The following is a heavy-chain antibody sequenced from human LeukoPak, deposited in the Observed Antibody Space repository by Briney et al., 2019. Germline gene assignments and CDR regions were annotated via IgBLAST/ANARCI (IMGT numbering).Heavy chain of an antibody. D-gene: IGHD4-23*01. J-gene: IGHJ6*02. Sequence: ASVKVSCKASGYTFTSYAINWVRQAPGQGLEWMGWININTGNPTYAQGFTGRFVFSLDTSVSTAYLQISSLKAEDTAVYYCARDVMTTVVYGVDVWGQGTTVTVSS. CDR2: ININTGNP. V-gene: IGHV7-4-1*02. CDR1: GYTFTSYA. CDR3: ARDVMTTVVYGVDV.